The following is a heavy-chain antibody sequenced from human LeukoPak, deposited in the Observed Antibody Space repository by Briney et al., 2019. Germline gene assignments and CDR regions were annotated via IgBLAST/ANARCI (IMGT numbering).Heavy chain of an antibody. Sequence: GGSLRLSCAASGFTFSDHYMSWIRQAPGKGLEWVSYISSSGSTIYYADSVKGRFTISRDNAKNSLSLQMNSLRAEDTAVYYCARGGTYDILTGQSLNYFDYWGQGTLVTVSS. D-gene: IGHD3-9*01. CDR2: ISSSGSTI. CDR1: GFTFSDHY. J-gene: IGHJ4*02. V-gene: IGHV3-11*01. CDR3: ARGGTYDILTGQSLNYFDY.